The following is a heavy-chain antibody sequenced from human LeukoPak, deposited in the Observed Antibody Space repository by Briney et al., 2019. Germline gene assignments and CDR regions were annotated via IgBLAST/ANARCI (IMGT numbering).Heavy chain of an antibody. CDR1: GFTFSSYS. D-gene: IGHD6-19*01. CDR2: ISSSSSYI. CDR3: AKSGIAVAGMWELLPEYFQH. J-gene: IGHJ1*01. V-gene: IGHV3-21*01. Sequence: TGGSLRLSCAASGFTFSSYSMNWVRQAPGKGLEWVSSISSSSSYIYYADSVKGRFTISRDNSKNTLYLQMNSLRAEDTAVYYCAKSGIAVAGMWELLPEYFQHWGQGTLVTVSS.